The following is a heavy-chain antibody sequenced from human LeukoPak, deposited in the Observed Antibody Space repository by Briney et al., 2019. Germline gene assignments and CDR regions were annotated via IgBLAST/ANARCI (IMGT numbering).Heavy chain of an antibody. CDR2: IYYSGST. Sequence: PLQTLSLTCTVSGGSISSGDYYWSWIRQPPGKGLEWIGYIYYSGSTYYNPSLKSRVTISVDTSKNQFSLKLSSVTAADTAVYYCARDPAPGRYYFDYWGQGTLVTVSS. D-gene: IGHD3-10*01. J-gene: IGHJ4*02. CDR1: GGSISSGDYY. V-gene: IGHV4-30-4*08. CDR3: ARDPAPGRYYFDY.